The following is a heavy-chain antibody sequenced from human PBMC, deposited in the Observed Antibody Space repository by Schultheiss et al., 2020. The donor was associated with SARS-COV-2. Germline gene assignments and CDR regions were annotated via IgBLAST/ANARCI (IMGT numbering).Heavy chain of an antibody. V-gene: IGHV1-46*01. CDR3: ARGKRYCSSTSCLKIDY. CDR1: GYTFTSYY. Sequence: ASVKVSCKASGYTFTSYYMHWVRQAPGQGLEWMGIINPSGGSTSYAQKFQGRVTMTRDTSTSTAYMELSSLRSEDTAVYYCARGKRYCSSTSCLKIDYWGQGTLVTVSS. J-gene: IGHJ4*02. D-gene: IGHD2-2*01. CDR2: INPSGGST.